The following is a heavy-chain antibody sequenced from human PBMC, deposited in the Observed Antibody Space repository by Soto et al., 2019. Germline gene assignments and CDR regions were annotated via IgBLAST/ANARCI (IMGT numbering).Heavy chain of an antibody. D-gene: IGHD3-22*01. CDR1: GYSFTSYW. CDR3: ARHVGSGYYSNKNFDY. J-gene: IGHJ4*02. Sequence: PGESLKISCKGSGYSFTSYWISWVRQMPGKGLEWMGTIDPSDSYTNYSPSFQGHVTISADKSISTAYLQWSSLKASDTAMYYCARHVGSGYYSNKNFDYWGQGTLVTVSS. V-gene: IGHV5-10-1*01. CDR2: IDPSDSYT.